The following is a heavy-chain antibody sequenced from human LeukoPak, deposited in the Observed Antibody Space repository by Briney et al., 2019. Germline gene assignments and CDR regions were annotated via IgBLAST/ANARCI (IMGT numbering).Heavy chain of an antibody. CDR1: GGSISSGTYH. D-gene: IGHD3-10*01. J-gene: IGHJ4*02. CDR2: IYYSGST. V-gene: IGHV4-39*01. CDR3: AANYYGSGSYSYGFDY. Sequence: SETLSLTCTVSGGSISSGTYHWGWIRQPPGKGLEWIGSIYYSGSTYYNPSLKSRVTRSVDTSKNQFSLKMSSVTAADTGVYYCAANYYGSGSYSYGFDYWGQGTLVTVSS.